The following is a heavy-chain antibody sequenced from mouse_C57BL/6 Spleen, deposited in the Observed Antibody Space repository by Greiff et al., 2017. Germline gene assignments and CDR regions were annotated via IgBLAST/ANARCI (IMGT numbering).Heavy chain of an antibody. CDR2: INPNNGGT. Sequence: VQLQQSGPELVKPGASVKISCKASGYTFTDYYMNWVKQSHGKSLEWIGDINPNNGGTSYNQKFKGKATLTVDKSSSTAYMELRSLTSEDSAVYYCARQTTVVVYYVDYWGQGTTLTVSS. CDR3: ARQTTVVVYYVDY. D-gene: IGHD1-1*01. CDR1: GYTFTDYY. J-gene: IGHJ2*01. V-gene: IGHV1-26*01.